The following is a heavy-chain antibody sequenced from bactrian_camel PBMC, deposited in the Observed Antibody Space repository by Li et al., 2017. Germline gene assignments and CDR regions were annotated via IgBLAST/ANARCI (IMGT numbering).Heavy chain of an antibody. J-gene: IGHJ6*01. CDR2: IRRDGAT. CDR3: AARSGSWCDVIADFDS. V-gene: IGHV3S53*01. D-gene: IGHD6*01. Sequence: HVQLVESGGGSVQAGGSLQLSCAAAQYINNDCRLGWYRQSPGKEREKVSTIRRDGATTYTDSVKGRFTISQDDAKNTLYLQMNSLKTEDTAMYYCAARSGSWCDVIADFDSWGQGTQVTVS. CDR1: QYINNDCR.